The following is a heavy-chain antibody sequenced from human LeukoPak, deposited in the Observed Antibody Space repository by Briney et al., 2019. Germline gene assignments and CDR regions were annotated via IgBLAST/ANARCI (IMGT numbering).Heavy chain of an antibody. CDR2: IKQDGSEK. J-gene: IGHJ6*02. Sequence: GGPLRLSCEASGFTFNNYWMSWVRQAPGKGLEWVDNIKQDGSEKYYVDSVTGRFTISRDNAKNSLYLQMNSLRAEDTAVYYCARAPERGTTDVWGQGTTVSVSS. V-gene: IGHV3-7*01. D-gene: IGHD1-1*01. CDR3: ARAPERGTTDV. CDR1: GFTFNNYW.